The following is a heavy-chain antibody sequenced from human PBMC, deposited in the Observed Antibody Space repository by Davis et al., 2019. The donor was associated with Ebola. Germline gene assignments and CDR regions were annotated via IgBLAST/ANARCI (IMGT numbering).Heavy chain of an antibody. V-gene: IGHV3-30*02. J-gene: IGHJ6*02. CDR3: AKGVNIVVVPAAIDYYGMDV. D-gene: IGHD2-2*01. CDR1: GFTFSTYG. CDR2: IWYDGSNK. Sequence: PGGSLRLSCAASGFTFSTYGMHWVRQAPGKGLEWVAIIWYDGSNKYYADSVKGRFTISRDNSKNTLYLQMNSLRAEDTAVYYCAKGVNIVVVPAAIDYYGMDVWGQGTTVTVSS.